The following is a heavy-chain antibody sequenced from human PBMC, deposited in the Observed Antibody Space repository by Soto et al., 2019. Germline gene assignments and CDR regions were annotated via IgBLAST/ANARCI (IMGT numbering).Heavy chain of an antibody. D-gene: IGHD1-26*01. V-gene: IGHV1-3*01. CDR2: INAGNGNT. J-gene: IGHJ2*01. CDR1: GYTFTSYA. Sequence: QVQLVQSGAEVKKPGASVKVSCKASGYTFTSYAMHWVRQAPGQRLEWMGWINAGNGNTKYSQKFQGRVTITRDTSASTAYMELSSLRSEDTAVYYCARDSGSYRYWYFDLWGRGTLVTVSS. CDR3: ARDSGSYRYWYFDL.